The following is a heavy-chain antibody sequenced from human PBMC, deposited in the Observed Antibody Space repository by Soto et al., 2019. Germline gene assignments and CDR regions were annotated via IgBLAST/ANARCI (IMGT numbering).Heavy chain of an antibody. CDR3: ARLAAAGAY. CDR2: ISYDGSNK. J-gene: IGHJ4*02. D-gene: IGHD6-13*01. Sequence: GGSLRLSCAASGFTFSSYAMHWVRQAPGKGLEWVAVISYDGSNKYYADSVKGRFTISRDNSKNTLYLQMNSLRAEDTAVYYCARLAAAGAYWGQGTLVTVSS. CDR1: GFTFSSYA. V-gene: IGHV3-30-3*01.